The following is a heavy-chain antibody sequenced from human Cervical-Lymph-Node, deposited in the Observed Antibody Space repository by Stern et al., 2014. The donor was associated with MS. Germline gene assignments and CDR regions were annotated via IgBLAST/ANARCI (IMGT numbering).Heavy chain of an antibody. CDR1: GGSISSYY. Sequence: QVQLQESGPGLVKPSETLSLTCAVSGGSISSYYWSWIRQPPGKGLEWIAYIHNSGSTNYNPSLRNRVTISIDTSKNQFSLKLSSVTAADTAIYFCARSLRDYSVSSLGYWGQGTLVTVSS. J-gene: IGHJ4*02. CDR2: IHNSGST. V-gene: IGHV4-59*01. CDR3: ARSLRDYSVSSLGY. D-gene: IGHD6-6*01.